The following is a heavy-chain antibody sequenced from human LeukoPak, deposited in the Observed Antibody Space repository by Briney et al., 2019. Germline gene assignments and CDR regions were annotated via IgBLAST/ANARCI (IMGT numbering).Heavy chain of an antibody. CDR1: GYTFTGYY. V-gene: IGHV1-2*02. CDR2: INPNSGGT. CDR3: ARDPGSNWFDP. Sequence: ASVKVSCKASGYTFTGYYIHWVRQAPGQGLEWMRWINPNSGGTNYAQKFQGRVTMTRDTSISTAYMELSSLISDDTAVYYCARDPGSNWFDPWGQGTLVTVSS. D-gene: IGHD3-10*01. J-gene: IGHJ5*02.